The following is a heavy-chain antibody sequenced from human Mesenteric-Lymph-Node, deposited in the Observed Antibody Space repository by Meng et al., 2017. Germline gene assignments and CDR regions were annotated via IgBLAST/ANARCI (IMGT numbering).Heavy chain of an antibody. Sequence: SVKVSCKASGGTFSSYAISWVRQAPGQGLEWMGGIIPIFGTANYAQKFQGRVTMTRDTSTSTVYMELSSLRSEDTAVYYCARDLYGDYVHIGYWGQGTLVTVSS. J-gene: IGHJ4*02. CDR1: GGTFSSYA. CDR3: ARDLYGDYVHIGY. V-gene: IGHV1-69*05. D-gene: IGHD4-17*01. CDR2: IIPIFGTA.